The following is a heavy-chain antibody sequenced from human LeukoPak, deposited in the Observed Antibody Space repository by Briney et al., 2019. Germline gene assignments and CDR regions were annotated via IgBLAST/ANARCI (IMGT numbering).Heavy chain of an antibody. CDR3: ARVSRLGGGNFYGMDV. D-gene: IGHD4-23*01. CDR1: GFTFRNDW. J-gene: IGHJ6*02. V-gene: IGHV3-21*01. Sequence: PGGSLRPSCAVFGFTFRNDWMSWVRQTPGKGLEWVSSISSSSSYIYYADSVKGRFTISRDNAKNSLYLQMNSLRAEDTAVYYCARVSRLGGGNFYGMDVWGQGTTVTVSS. CDR2: ISSSSSYI.